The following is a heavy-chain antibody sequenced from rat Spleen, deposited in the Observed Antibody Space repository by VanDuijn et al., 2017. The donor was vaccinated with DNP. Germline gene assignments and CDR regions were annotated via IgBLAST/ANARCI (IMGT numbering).Heavy chain of an antibody. J-gene: IGHJ1*01. CDR1: GFTFSDYN. Sequence: EVQLVESGGGVVQSGRSLKVSCAASGFTFSDYNMAWVRQTPKKGLEWVATITYDGSKTYYRDSVKGRFTISRDDAQNILYLQMDSLRSEETATYYCARHASFYGYNPYWYSDFWGPGTMVTVSS. CDR3: ARHASFYGYNPYWYSDF. CDR2: ITYDGSKT. V-gene: IGHV5S10*01. D-gene: IGHD1-7*01.